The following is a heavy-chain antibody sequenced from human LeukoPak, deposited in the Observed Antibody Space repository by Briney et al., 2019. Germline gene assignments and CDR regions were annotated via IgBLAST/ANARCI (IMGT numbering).Heavy chain of an antibody. CDR3: ARDPMTNWFDP. J-gene: IGHJ5*02. V-gene: IGHV4-31*03. CDR2: IYYSGST. Sequence: PSETLSLTCTVSGGSISSGGYYWRWIRQHPGKGLEWIGYIYYSGSTYYNPSLKSRVTISVDTSKNQFSLKLSSVTAADTAVYYCARDPMTNWFDPWGQGTLVTVSS. CDR1: GGSISSGGYY.